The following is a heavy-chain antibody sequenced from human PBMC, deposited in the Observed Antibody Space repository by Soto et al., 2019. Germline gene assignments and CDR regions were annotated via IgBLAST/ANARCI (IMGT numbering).Heavy chain of an antibody. CDR1: GFTFNSYA. Sequence: PGGSLRLSWAASGFTFNSYAINWVRQAPGKGLEWVSYISERSYTIYYADSVKGRFTISRDNAKNSLYLQMDSLRDEDTAVYYCARADGYYDTSGYYGACYDYGLDVWGQGTTVTVSS. D-gene: IGHD3-22*01. CDR2: ISERSYTI. V-gene: IGHV3-48*02. J-gene: IGHJ6*02. CDR3: ARADGYYDTSGYYGACYDYGLDV.